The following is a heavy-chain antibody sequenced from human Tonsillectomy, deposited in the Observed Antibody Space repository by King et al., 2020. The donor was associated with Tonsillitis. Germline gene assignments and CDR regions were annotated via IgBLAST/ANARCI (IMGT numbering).Heavy chain of an antibody. D-gene: IGHD3-9*01. CDR2: ISNSGTTI. CDR1: GFFFGSFE. V-gene: IGHV3-48*03. J-gene: IGHJ3*02. Sequence: VQLVESGGGLVQPGGSLRLSCAASGFFFGSFEMNWVSQAPGKCPEWVSYISNSGTTIYYADSVKGLFTISTYNAKNSLYLQMNSLRAEDTAVYYCARDPDWADDAFDIWGQGTMVTVSS. CDR3: ARDPDWADDAFDI.